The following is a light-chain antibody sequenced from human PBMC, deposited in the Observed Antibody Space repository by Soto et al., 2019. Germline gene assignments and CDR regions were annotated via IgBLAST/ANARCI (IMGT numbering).Light chain of an antibody. CDR1: QSISSY. CDR2: AAS. J-gene: IGKJ5*01. V-gene: IGKV1-39*01. Sequence: DIQMTQSPSSLSASVGDRVTITCRASQSISSYLNWYQQKPGKAPKLLIYAASSLQSGVPSRFSGSGSGTDFTLTVSSLQPEDFATYYCQHSYSTPQDTFCQGTRLEIK. CDR3: QHSYSTPQDT.